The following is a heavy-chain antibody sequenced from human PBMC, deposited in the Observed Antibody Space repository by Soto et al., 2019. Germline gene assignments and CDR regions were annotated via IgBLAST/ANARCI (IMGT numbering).Heavy chain of an antibody. CDR3: AQRSSSSEAN. CDR2: ISDSGGRT. Sequence: PGGSLRLSCAVSGFTFSSYGMSWVRQAPGKGLEWVSAISDSGGRTYYADSAKGRFTISRDNSKNTVYLQMNGLRVEDTAVYYCAQRSSSSEANWGQGTLVTVSS. CDR1: GFTFSSYG. J-gene: IGHJ4*02. D-gene: IGHD6-25*01. V-gene: IGHV3-23*01.